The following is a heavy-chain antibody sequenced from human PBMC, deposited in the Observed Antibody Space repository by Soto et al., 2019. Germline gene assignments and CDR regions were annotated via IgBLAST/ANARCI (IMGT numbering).Heavy chain of an antibody. Sequence: EVQLVESGGGLVQPGGSLRLSGVASGFTFRSYGMHWVRQPPGKGLVWVSSISNDGSSTSYADPVKGRFTISRDNAKNTLYLQMNSLRAEDTAVYYCARLPNKSPQNWGQGTLVIVSP. J-gene: IGHJ1*01. V-gene: IGHV3-74*01. CDR1: GFTFRSYG. CDR3: ARLPNKSPQN. CDR2: ISNDGSST.